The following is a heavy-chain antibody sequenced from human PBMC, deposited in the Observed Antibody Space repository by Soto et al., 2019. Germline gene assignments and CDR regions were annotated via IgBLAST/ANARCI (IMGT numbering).Heavy chain of an antibody. CDR1: GDSVSSNSAA. CDR2: TYYRSKWYN. D-gene: IGHD3-16*02. Sequence: QSQTLSLTCAISGDSVSSNSAAWNWIRQSPSRGLEWLGRTYYRSKWYNDYAVSVKSRITINPDTSKNQFSLQLNSVTPEDTAVYYCARDKGYHDYVWGSYRFNAFDIWGQGTMVTVSS. V-gene: IGHV6-1*01. J-gene: IGHJ3*02. CDR3: ARDKGYHDYVWGSYRFNAFDI.